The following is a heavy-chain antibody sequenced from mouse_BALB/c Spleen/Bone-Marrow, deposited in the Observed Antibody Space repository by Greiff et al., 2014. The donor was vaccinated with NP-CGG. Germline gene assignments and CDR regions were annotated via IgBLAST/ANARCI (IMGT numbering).Heavy chain of an antibody. CDR2: IDPANGNT. V-gene: IGHV14-3*02. CDR1: GFNIKDTY. Sequence: VQLKDSGAELVKPGASVKLSCTASGFNIKDTYMHWVKQRPEQGLEWIGRIDPANGNTKYDPKFQGKATITADTSSNTAYLQLSSLTSEDTAVYYCARYYYGSSYFDYWGQGTTLTASS. D-gene: IGHD1-1*01. J-gene: IGHJ2*01. CDR3: ARYYYGSSYFDY.